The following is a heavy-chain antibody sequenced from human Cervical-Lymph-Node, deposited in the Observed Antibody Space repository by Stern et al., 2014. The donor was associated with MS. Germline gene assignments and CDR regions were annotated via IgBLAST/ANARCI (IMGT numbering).Heavy chain of an antibody. CDR2: IYYSGSN. V-gene: IGHV4-31*03. CDR1: GGSISSGGYY. Sequence: QVQLQESGPGLVKPSQTLSLTCTVSGGSISSGGYYWSWIRQHPGKGLEWIGYIYYSGSNYYNPSLKSRVTISVDTSKNQFSLKLSSVTAADTAVYYCARGPLYYYDSSGFLSWFDPWGQGTLVTVSS. D-gene: IGHD3-22*01. J-gene: IGHJ5*02. CDR3: ARGPLYYYDSSGFLSWFDP.